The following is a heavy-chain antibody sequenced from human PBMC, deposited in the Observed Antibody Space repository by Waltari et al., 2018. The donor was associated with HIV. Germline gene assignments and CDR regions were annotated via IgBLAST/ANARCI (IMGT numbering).Heavy chain of an antibody. Sequence: QVQLVQSGAEVKKPGASVKVCCKASGYTITGYYMTWVRQAPGQGLEWMGWINPNSGGTNYAQKFQGRVTMTRDTSISTAYMELSRLRSDDTAVYYCARDLNIAARPLGYWGQGTLVTVSS. CDR2: INPNSGGT. J-gene: IGHJ4*02. CDR1: GYTITGYY. V-gene: IGHV1-2*02. CDR3: ARDLNIAARPLGY. D-gene: IGHD6-6*01.